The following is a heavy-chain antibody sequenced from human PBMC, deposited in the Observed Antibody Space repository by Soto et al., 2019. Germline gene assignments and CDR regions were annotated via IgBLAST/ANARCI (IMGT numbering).Heavy chain of an antibody. D-gene: IGHD2-2*01. CDR2: IKSKTDGGTT. V-gene: IGHV3-15*01. CDR1: GFTFSNAW. Sequence: EVQLVESGGGLVKPGGSLRLSCAASGFTFSNAWMSWVRQAPGKGLEWVGRIKSKTDGGTTDYAAPVKGRFTISRDDSKNTSYLQISSLKTEHTAVYYCTSTGLPPLVIPAGRGLAYYYHMDVWGKGTTVTVSS. CDR3: TSTGLPPLVIPAGRGLAYYYHMDV. J-gene: IGHJ6*03.